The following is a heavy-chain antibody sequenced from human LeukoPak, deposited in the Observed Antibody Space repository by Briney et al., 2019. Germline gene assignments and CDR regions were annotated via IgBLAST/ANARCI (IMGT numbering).Heavy chain of an antibody. CDR1: GYTFTSYG. CDR3: ARVTSGYDYSYYYYGMDV. CDR2: ISAYNGNT. V-gene: IGHV1-18*01. J-gene: IGHJ6*02. Sequence: ASVKVSCKASGYTFTSYGISWVRQAPGQGLEWMGWISAYNGNTNYAQKLQGRVTMTTDTSTSTAYMELRSLRSDDTAVYYCARVTSGYDYSYYYYGMDVWGQGATVTVSS. D-gene: IGHD5-12*01.